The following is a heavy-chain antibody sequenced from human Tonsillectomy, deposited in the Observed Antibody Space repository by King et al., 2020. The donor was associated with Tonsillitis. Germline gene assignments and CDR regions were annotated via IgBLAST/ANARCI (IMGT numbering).Heavy chain of an antibody. CDR1: GGSISSYY. Sequence: QLQESGPGLVKPSETLSLTCTVSGGSISSYYWSWIRQPPGKGLEWIGYIYYSGSTNYNPSLKSRVTISVDTSKNQFSLKLSSVTAADTAVYYCARVEYDFWSGYSHNYWYFDLWGRGTLVTVSS. CDR3: ARVEYDFWSGYSHNYWYFDL. CDR2: IYYSGST. V-gene: IGHV4-59*01. D-gene: IGHD3-3*01. J-gene: IGHJ2*01.